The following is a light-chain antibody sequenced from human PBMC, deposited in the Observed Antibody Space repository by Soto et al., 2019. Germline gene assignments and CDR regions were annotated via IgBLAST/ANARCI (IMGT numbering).Light chain of an antibody. CDR2: GAS. CDR3: QQYGRSPT. V-gene: IGKV3-20*01. CDR1: QSVSSK. J-gene: IGKJ3*01. Sequence: EIVMTQSPGTLSLSPGERATLSCRASQSVSSKLAWYQQKPGQAPRLLIYGASSRATGIPDRFSGSGSETDFTLSISRLEPEDFAVYYCQQYGRSPTFGAGTKVDIK.